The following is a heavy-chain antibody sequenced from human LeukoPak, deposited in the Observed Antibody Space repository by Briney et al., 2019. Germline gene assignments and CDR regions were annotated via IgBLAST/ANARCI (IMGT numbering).Heavy chain of an antibody. CDR3: AKLLNNRYFDSNFDY. V-gene: IGHV3-23*01. J-gene: IGHJ4*02. D-gene: IGHD3-9*01. CDR1: GVTFSSYA. CDR2: ISGSGGST. Sequence: GGSLRLSRAASGVTFSSYAMSWVRQAPGKGLEWVSSISGSGGSTCYADSVKGRFTISRDNSKNMLYLQMNSLRAEDTAVYYCAKLLNNRYFDSNFDYWGQGTLVTVSS.